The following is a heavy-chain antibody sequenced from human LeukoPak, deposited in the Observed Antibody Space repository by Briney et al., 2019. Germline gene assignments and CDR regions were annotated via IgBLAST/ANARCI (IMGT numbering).Heavy chain of an antibody. D-gene: IGHD3-3*01. V-gene: IGHV3-23*01. CDR3: AKEYYGFWSGYLTDY. J-gene: IGHJ4*02. Sequence: GGSLRLSCAASGFTFSSYAMHWVRQAPGKGLEWVSAISGSGGSTYYADSVKGRFTISRDNSKNTLYLQMNSLRAEDTAVYYCAKEYYGFWSGYLTDYWGQGTLVTVSS. CDR2: ISGSGGST. CDR1: GFTFSSYA.